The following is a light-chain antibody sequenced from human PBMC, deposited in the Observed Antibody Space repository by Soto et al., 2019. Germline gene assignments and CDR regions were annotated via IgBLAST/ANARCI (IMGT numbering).Light chain of an antibody. Sequence: QSALTQPRSVSGSPGQSVTISCSGTSSDVGGYNYVSWYQQHPGKAPKLIIYAVTERPSGVPDRFSGSKSGNTASLTISGLQTEDEAEYYCCSYAASDSVVFGAGIKLTVL. CDR2: AVT. CDR3: CSYAASDSVV. CDR1: SSDVGGYNY. V-gene: IGLV2-11*01. J-gene: IGLJ2*01.